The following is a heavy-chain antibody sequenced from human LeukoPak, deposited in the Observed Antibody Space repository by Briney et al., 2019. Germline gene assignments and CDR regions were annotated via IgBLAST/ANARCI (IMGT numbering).Heavy chain of an antibody. CDR1: GFTFSSYW. CDR2: IASDGSST. J-gene: IGHJ4*02. CDR3: ARGRPHGNDY. D-gene: IGHD4-23*01. Sequence: PGGSLRLSCAASGFTFSSYWMNWVRQAPGEGLVWVSRIASDGSSTTYADSVKGRFSISRDNAKNTLYLQMNSLRVEDTGVYYCARGRPHGNDYWGQGTLVTVSS. V-gene: IGHV3-74*01.